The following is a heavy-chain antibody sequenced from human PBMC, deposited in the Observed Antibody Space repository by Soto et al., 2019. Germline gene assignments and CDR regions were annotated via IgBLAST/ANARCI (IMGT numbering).Heavy chain of an antibody. CDR2: IYWNDDK. CDR3: AHGYYYDSSGFYFDY. V-gene: IGHV2-5*01. D-gene: IGHD3-22*01. J-gene: IGHJ4*02. Sequence: SGPTLVKPTHTLTLTCTFSGFSLSTSGVGVGWIRQPPGKALEWLALIYWNDDKRNSPSLKSRLTITKDTSKNQVVLTMTNMDPVDTATYCGAHGYYYDSSGFYFDYWGQGTLVTVSS. CDR1: GFSLSTSGVG.